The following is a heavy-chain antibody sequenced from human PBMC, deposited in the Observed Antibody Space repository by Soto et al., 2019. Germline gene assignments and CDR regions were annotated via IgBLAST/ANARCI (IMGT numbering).Heavy chain of an antibody. J-gene: IGHJ4*02. CDR1: GGSINSASYH. V-gene: IGHV4-31*03. CDR2: IFYTGST. D-gene: IGHD4-17*01. Sequence: SETLSLTCSVSGGSINSASYHWSWLRQHPGKGLEFIGYIFYTGSTYYNPSLETRVTISVDTSKNHVSLRLNAVTAADTAVYYCARLDYGDSAFDSWGRGTLVTVSS. CDR3: ARLDYGDSAFDS.